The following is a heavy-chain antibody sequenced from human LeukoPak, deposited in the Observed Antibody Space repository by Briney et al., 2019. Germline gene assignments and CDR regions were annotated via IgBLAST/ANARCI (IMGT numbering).Heavy chain of an antibody. CDR2: IYHSGST. D-gene: IGHD3-22*01. J-gene: IGHJ4*02. Sequence: SETLPLTCAVSGYSISSGYYWGWIRQPPGKGLEWIGNIYHSGSTYYNPSLKSRVTISVDTSKNQFSLNLTSVTAADTAVYYCARRQSGYRDYWGQGTLVTVSS. V-gene: IGHV4-38-2*01. CDR1: GYSISSGYY. CDR3: ARRQSGYRDY.